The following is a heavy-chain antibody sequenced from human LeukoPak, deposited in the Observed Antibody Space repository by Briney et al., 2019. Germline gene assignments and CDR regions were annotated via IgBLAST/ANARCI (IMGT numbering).Heavy chain of an antibody. V-gene: IGHV4-30-4*01. CDR2: IYYSGST. CDR3: ARDRQQLVREAFDI. CDR1: GGSISSGDYY. D-gene: IGHD6-13*01. Sequence: SETLSLTCTVSGGSISSGDYYWSWIRQPPGKGLEWIGYIYYSGSTYYNPSLKSRVTISVDTSKNQFSLKLSSVTAADTAVYYCARDRQQLVREAFDIWGQGTMVTVSS. J-gene: IGHJ3*02.